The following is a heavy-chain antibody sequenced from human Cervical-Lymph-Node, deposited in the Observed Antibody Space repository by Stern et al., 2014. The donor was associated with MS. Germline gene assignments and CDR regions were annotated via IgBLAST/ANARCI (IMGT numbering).Heavy chain of an antibody. CDR2: VSNEGSKQ. D-gene: IGHD2-15*01. V-gene: IGHV3-30-3*01. Sequence: VQLVDSGGGVVQPGRSLRLSCAASGFIFSNYAMHWVRQAPGKGLDWVAFVSNEGSKQFYADSVKGRFTISRDNANNTLYLQMNSLRPEDTAVYYCGRDTCRGGGCYFRYWGQGILITVSS. CDR1: GFIFSNYA. CDR3: GRDTCRGGGCYFRY. J-gene: IGHJ4*02.